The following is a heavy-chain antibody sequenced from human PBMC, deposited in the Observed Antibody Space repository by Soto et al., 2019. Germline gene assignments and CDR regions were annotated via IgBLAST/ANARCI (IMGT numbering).Heavy chain of an antibody. CDR2: ISSSSSTI. Sequence: GGSLRLSCAASGFTFSSYSMNWVRQAPGKGLEWVSYISSSSSTIYYADSVKGRFTISRDNAKNSLYLQMNSLRAEDTAVYYCTTEGYFDWLYPDYYYGMDVWGQGTTVTVSS. V-gene: IGHV3-48*01. CDR3: TTEGYFDWLYPDYYYGMDV. J-gene: IGHJ6*02. D-gene: IGHD3-9*01. CDR1: GFTFSSYS.